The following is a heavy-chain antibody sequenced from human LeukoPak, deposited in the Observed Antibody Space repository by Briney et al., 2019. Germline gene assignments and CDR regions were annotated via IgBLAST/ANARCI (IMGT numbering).Heavy chain of an antibody. J-gene: IGHJ4*02. V-gene: IGHV3-74*03. Sequence: PGGSLRLSCAGSGFTFSSYWMHRVRQAPGKGLVWVSTIYTDGSVAQYADSVKGRFTISRDNAKNTLYLQMNTLRVEDAAVYYCARDLYHGSDEWGQGTLVTVSS. CDR1: GFTFSSYW. CDR3: ARDLYHGSDE. CDR2: IYTDGSVA. D-gene: IGHD3-10*01.